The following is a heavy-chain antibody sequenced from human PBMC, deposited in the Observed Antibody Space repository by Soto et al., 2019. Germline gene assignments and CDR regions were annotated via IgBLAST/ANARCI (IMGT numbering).Heavy chain of an antibody. V-gene: IGHV1-8*01. J-gene: IGHJ4*02. CDR1: GYTFTKYD. Sequence: QVQLVQSGAEVKKPGASVRVSCKASGYTFTKYDINWVRQATGQGLEWMGWMNPNSGDTGSTQKFQGRVTMNRDTSISTAYMELSSLRSDDTAVYYCARATRYCSPGSCSNLDNWGQGTLVTVSS. CDR2: MNPNSGDT. D-gene: IGHD2-15*01. CDR3: ARATRYCSPGSCSNLDN.